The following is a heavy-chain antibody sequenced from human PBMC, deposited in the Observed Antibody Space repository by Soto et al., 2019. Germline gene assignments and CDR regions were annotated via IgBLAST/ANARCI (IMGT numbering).Heavy chain of an antibody. V-gene: IGHV3-23*01. J-gene: IGHJ4*02. Sequence: EVQLWESGGGLVQPGGSLRLSCAVSGFTFRSSPMSWVRRAPGKGLEWVSGINGGDDSKHYAESVRGRFTIITDNSKNTLLLQMNSLRVEDTAIYYCAKDSHWRIISPTHDHWGQGTQVTVSS. CDR1: GFTFRSSP. CDR3: AKDSHWRIISPTHDH. CDR2: INGGDDSK.